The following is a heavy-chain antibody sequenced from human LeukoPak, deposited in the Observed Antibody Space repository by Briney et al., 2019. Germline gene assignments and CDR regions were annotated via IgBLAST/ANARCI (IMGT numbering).Heavy chain of an antibody. V-gene: IGHV3-30*02. CDR2: IRYDGSNK. Sequence: PGGSLRLSCAASGFTFSSYSMNWVRQAPGKGLEWVAFIRYDGSNKYYADSVKGRFTISRDNSKNTLYVQMNSLSAEGTAVYYCAKPDNWNLPATLDYWGQGTLVTVSS. D-gene: IGHD1-7*01. J-gene: IGHJ4*02. CDR1: GFTFSSYS. CDR3: AKPDNWNLPATLDY.